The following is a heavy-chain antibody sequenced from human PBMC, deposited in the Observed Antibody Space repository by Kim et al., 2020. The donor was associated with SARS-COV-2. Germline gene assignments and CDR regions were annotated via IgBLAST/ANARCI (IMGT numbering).Heavy chain of an antibody. Sequence: GGSLRLSCAASGFTFSSYGMHWVRQAPGKGLEWVAVISYDGSNKYYADSVKGRFTISRDNSKNTLYLQMNSLRAEDTAVYYCAKEVVYGSGSYYPADYYYGMDVWGQGTTVTVSS. V-gene: IGHV3-30*18. J-gene: IGHJ6*02. CDR2: ISYDGSNK. CDR1: GFTFSSYG. CDR3: AKEVVYGSGSYYPADYYYGMDV. D-gene: IGHD3-10*01.